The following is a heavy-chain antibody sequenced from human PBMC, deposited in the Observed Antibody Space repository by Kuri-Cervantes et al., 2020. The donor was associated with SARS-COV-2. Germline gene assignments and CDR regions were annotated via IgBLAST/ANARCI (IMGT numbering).Heavy chain of an antibody. CDR2: IIPNCGGA. CDR3: ARSTTVLRLGVFSQGGAFDI. V-gene: IGHV1-2*04. Sequence: ASVKVSCKASGYTLTSYDMHWVRQAPGQGLEWMGWIIPNCGGANYAQKFQGWVTMTRDTSISTVYMELSRLRSDDTAVYHCARSTTVLRLGVFSQGGAFDIWGQETMVTVSS. CDR1: GYTLTSYD. J-gene: IGHJ3*02. D-gene: IGHD2/OR15-2a*01.